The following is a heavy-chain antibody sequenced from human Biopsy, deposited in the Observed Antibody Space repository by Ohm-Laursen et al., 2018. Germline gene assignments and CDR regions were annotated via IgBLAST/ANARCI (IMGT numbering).Heavy chain of an antibody. CDR2: INTYNGNT. CDR3: AKERGGYKRTDY. CDR1: GYTFTSYG. V-gene: IGHV1-18*01. Sequence: ASVKVSCKASGYTFTSYGISWVRQAPGQGLEWMGWINTYNGNTNYAQNLQGRVTMTTDTSTSTAYMELGSLRSDDTAVYYCAKERGGYKRTDYWGQGTLVTVSS. D-gene: IGHD5-24*01. J-gene: IGHJ4*02.